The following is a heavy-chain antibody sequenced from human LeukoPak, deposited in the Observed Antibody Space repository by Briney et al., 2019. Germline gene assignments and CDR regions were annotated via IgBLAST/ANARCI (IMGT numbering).Heavy chain of an antibody. CDR1: GGSISSYY. CDR2: IYTSGSS. J-gene: IGHJ4*02. D-gene: IGHD3-3*01. Sequence: SETLSLTCTVSGGSISSYYWSWLRQPAGKGLEWIGRIYTSGSSSYNLSLKSRVTMSVDTSKNQFSLKLSSVTAADTAVYYCAREALTIFGVVIGADYWGQGTLVTVSS. CDR3: AREALTIFGVVIGADY. V-gene: IGHV4-4*07.